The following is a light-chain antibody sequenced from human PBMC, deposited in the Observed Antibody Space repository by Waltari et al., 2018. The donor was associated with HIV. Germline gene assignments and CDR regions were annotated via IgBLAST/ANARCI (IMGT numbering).Light chain of an antibody. CDR2: DVI. Sequence: QSALTQPPSASGSPGQSVTLSCTGTSSDVGGYNYVSWHQHHPGKAPKLMIYDVIKGPSGVPDRFSGSKSGNTASLTVSGLQPEDEADYYCSSHAGSKVVFGGGTRLTVL. J-gene: IGLJ2*01. V-gene: IGLV2-8*01. CDR3: SSHAGSKVV. CDR1: SSDVGGYNY.